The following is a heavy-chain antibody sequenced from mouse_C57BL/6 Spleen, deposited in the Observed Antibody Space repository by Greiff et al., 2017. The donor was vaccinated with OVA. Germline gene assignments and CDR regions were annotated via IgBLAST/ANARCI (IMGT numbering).Heavy chain of an antibody. CDR3: ARGRNYFDY. J-gene: IGHJ2*01. Sequence: QVQLQQPGAELVRPGTSVKLSCKASGYTFTSYWMHWVKQRPGQGLEWIGVIDPSASYTNYNQKFKGKATLTVDTSSSTAYMQLSSLTSEDSAVYYCARGRNYFDYWGQGTTLTVSS. CDR2: IDPSASYT. CDR1: GYTFTSYW. V-gene: IGHV1-59*01.